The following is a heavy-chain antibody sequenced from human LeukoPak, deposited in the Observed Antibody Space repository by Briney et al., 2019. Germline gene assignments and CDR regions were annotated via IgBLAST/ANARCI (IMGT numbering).Heavy chain of an antibody. CDR2: IHTDQTIQ. CDR3: DYYNSGSYSTPDS. V-gene: IGHV3-30*02. J-gene: IGHJ5*01. CDR1: GFTFSGFG. Sequence: GGSLRLSCAASGFTFSGFGMHWVRQAPGKGLEWVAYIHTDQTIQYYADSVKGRFTISRDNSKNTPYLQMKTLRSEDTAVYYCDYYNSGSYSTPDSWGQGTQVTVSS. D-gene: IGHD3-10*01.